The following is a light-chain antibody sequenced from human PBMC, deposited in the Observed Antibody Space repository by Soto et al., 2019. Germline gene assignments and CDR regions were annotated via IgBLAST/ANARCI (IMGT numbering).Light chain of an antibody. CDR1: ESLSPH. CDR2: GPS. J-gene: IGKJ1*01. CDR3: QQYNDWPLT. V-gene: IGKV3D-15*01. Sequence: IVLTQSPGTLSLSPGETATLSCRASESLSPHSIAWYQQKPGQAPRLLIYGPSGRATGIPDRISGSGSGTDFTLTISSLQSEDFALYYCQQYNDWPLTFGQGTMVDVK.